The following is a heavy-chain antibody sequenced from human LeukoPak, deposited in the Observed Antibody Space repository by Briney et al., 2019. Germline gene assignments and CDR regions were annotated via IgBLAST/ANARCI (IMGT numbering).Heavy chain of an antibody. Sequence: SVKVSCKASGGTFSSYAISWVRQAPGQGLEWMGGIIPIFGTANYAQKFQGRVTVTTDESTSTAYMELSSLRSEDTAVYYCARDSGIAAAQSGGYMDVWGKGTTVTVSS. J-gene: IGHJ6*03. CDR1: GGTFSSYA. CDR3: ARDSGIAAAQSGGYMDV. D-gene: IGHD6-13*01. CDR2: IIPIFGTA. V-gene: IGHV1-69*05.